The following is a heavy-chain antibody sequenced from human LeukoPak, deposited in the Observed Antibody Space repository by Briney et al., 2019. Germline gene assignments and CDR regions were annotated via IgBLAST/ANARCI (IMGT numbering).Heavy chain of an antibody. CDR3: AREYGSGSLDY. J-gene: IGHJ4*02. CDR1: GFTFSSYS. D-gene: IGHD3-10*01. CDR2: ISSRTNYI. Sequence: GSLRPSCAASGFTFSSYSMNWVRQAPGKGLEWVSSISSRTNYIFYADSVKGRFTISRDNAKNSLYLQMNGLRAEDTAVYYCAREYGSGSLDYWGQGTLVTVSS. V-gene: IGHV3-21*01.